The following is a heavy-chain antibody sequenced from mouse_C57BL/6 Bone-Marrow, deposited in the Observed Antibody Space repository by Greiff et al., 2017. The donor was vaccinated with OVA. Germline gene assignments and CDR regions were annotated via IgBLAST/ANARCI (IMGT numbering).Heavy chain of an antibody. V-gene: IGHV1-53*01. D-gene: IGHD1-1*01. CDR3: ARSYYGSVSLYYYAMDY. CDR1: GYTFTSYW. Sequence: QVQLQQPGPELVKPGASVKLSCKASGYTFTSYWMHWVKQRPGQGLEWIGNINTSNGGTNYNEKFKSKATLTVDKSSSTAYMQLSSLTSEDSAVYDCARSYYGSVSLYYYAMDYWGQGTSVTVSS. CDR2: INTSNGGT. J-gene: IGHJ4*01.